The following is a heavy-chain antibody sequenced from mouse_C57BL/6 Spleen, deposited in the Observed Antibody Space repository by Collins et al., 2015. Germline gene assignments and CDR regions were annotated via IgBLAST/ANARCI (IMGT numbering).Heavy chain of an antibody. CDR1: GYTFTSYW. CDR2: IDPSDSYT. D-gene: IGHD4-1*02. V-gene: IGHV1-50*01. Sequence: QVQLQQPGAELVKPGASVKLSCKASGYTFTSYWMQWVKQRPGQGLEWIEEIDPSDSYTNYNQKFKGKATLTVDTSSSTAYMQLSSLTSEDSAVYYCAPTGTAFAYWGQGTLVTVSA. J-gene: IGHJ3*01. CDR3: APTGTAFAY.